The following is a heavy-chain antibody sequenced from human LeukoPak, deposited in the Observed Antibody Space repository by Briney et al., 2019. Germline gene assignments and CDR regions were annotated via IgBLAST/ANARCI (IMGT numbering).Heavy chain of an antibody. Sequence: SETLSLTCTVSGGSISSGGYYWSWIRQHPGKGLEWIGYIYYSGSTYYNPSLKSRVTISVDTSKNQFSLKLSSVTAADTAVYYCARGYQLLLTHGPGGAFDIWGQGTMVTVSS. CDR3: ARGYQLLLTHGPGGAFDI. D-gene: IGHD2-2*01. CDR1: GGSISSGGYY. V-gene: IGHV4-31*03. J-gene: IGHJ3*02. CDR2: IYYSGST.